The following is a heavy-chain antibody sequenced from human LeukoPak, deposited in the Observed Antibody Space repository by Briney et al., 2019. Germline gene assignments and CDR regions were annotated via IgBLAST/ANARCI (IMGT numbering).Heavy chain of an antibody. CDR2: INPSSGGT. J-gene: IGHJ5*02. CDR3: ARDDNSGYYSGP. Sequence: VSVKVSCKASGYTFIDYYIHWVRQAPGQGLEWMGRINPSSGGTNYGQKFQGRVTMTRDTSITTAYMELSRLRSDDTAVYYCARDDNSGYYSGPWGQGTLDTVSS. D-gene: IGHD3-22*01. V-gene: IGHV1-2*06. CDR1: GYTFIDYY.